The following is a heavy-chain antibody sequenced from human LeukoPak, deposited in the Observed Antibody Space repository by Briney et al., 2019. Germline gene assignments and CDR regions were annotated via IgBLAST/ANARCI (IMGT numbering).Heavy chain of an antibody. CDR1: GGSFSGYY. J-gene: IGHJ4*02. D-gene: IGHD3-22*01. CDR3: VTYYFDSSGPKKNY. CDR2: INHSGST. V-gene: IGHV4-34*01. Sequence: SETLSLTCAVYGGSFSGYYWSWIPQPPGNWLEWIGEINHSGSTNYNPSLKSRVTISVDTSKKQFSLKLSSVTAADTAVYYCVTYYFDSSGPKKNYWGQGTLVTVSS.